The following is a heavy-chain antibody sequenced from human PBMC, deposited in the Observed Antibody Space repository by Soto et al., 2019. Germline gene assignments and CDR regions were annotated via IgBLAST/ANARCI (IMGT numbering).Heavy chain of an antibody. CDR2: ISGSGGST. D-gene: IGHD3-10*01. J-gene: IGHJ6*02. CDR3: YPASITMVRGVIIPNYYYYGMDV. V-gene: IGHV3-23*01. Sequence: PGGSLRLSCAASGFTFSSYAMSWVRQAPGKGLEWVSAISGSGGSTYYADSVKGRFTISRDNSKNTLYLQMNSLRAEDTAVYYCYPASITMVRGVIIPNYYYYGMDVWGQGTTVTVSS. CDR1: GFTFSSYA.